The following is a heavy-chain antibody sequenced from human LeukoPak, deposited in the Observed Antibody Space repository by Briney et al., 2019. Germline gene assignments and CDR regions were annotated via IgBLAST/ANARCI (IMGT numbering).Heavy chain of an antibody. CDR2: IWYDGSNK. V-gene: IGHV3-33*06. CDR1: GFTFSSYG. Sequence: PGGSLRLSCAASGFTFSSYGMHWVRQAPGKGLEWVAVIWYDGSNKYYADSVKGRFTISRDNSRNTLFLHMNTLRAEDTAIYYCAKDRTVGASYWYFDLWGRGTLVTVSS. CDR3: AKDRTVGASYWYFDL. J-gene: IGHJ2*01. D-gene: IGHD1-26*01.